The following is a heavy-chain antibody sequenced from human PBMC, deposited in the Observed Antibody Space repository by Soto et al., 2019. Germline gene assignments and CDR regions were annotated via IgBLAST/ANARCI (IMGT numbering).Heavy chain of an antibody. CDR2: ISAYNGNT. CDR1: GYTFTSYG. Sequence: GASVKVSCKASGYTFTSYGISWVRQAPGQGLEWMGWISAYNGNTNYAQKLQGRVTMTTDTSTSTAYMELRSLRSDDTAVYYCARDRPPYFGVVIDFDYWGQGTLVTVSS. D-gene: IGHD3-3*01. CDR3: ARDRPPYFGVVIDFDY. V-gene: IGHV1-18*01. J-gene: IGHJ4*02.